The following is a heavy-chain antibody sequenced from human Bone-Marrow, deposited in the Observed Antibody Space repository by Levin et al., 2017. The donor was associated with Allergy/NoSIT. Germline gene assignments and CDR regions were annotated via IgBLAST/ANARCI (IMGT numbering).Heavy chain of an antibody. CDR1: GFTVSSNY. CDR2: IYSGGST. J-gene: IGHJ4*02. Sequence: GGSLRLSCAASGFTVSSNYMSWVRQAPGKGLEWVSVIYSGGSTYYADSVKGRFTISRDNSKNTLYLQMNSLRAEDTAVYYCARDPGRLGWFGEFYFDYWGQGTLVTVSS. D-gene: IGHD3-10*01. CDR3: ARDPGRLGWFGEFYFDY. V-gene: IGHV3-66*01.